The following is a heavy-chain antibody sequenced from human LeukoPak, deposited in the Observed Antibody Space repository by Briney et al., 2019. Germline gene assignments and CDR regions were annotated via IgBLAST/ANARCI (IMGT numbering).Heavy chain of an antibody. D-gene: IGHD6-6*01. Sequence: ASVKVSCKTSGYTFTSYGISWVRQAPGQGLEWMGWRSIYNGNTDYKLQGRVTMTTDTSTNTAYMEVRSLRSDDTAVYYCARGEPFPSSSSSREYYLDYWGQGTLVTVSS. V-gene: IGHV1-18*01. CDR2: RSIYNGNT. CDR1: GYTFTSYG. J-gene: IGHJ4*02. CDR3: ARGEPFPSSSSSREYYLDY.